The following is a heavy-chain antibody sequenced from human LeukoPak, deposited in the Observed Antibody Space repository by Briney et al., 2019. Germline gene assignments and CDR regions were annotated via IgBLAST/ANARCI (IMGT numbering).Heavy chain of an antibody. CDR1: VYTFFIFC. CDR2: IKQDGSAK. Sequence: GGSLRLPCADSVYTFFIFCMSGVPDAPEGGGEWVANIKQDGSAKYYVDSVKGRFTISRDNARNSLYLEMNNLRAEDTAIYYCATSYDSSGNNWGQGTLVTVSS. CDR3: ATSYDSSGNN. J-gene: IGHJ4*02. V-gene: IGHV3-7*01. D-gene: IGHD3-22*01.